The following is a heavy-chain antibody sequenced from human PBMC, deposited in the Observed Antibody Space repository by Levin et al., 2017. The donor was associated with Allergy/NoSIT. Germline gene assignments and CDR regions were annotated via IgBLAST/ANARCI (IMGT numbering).Heavy chain of an antibody. J-gene: IGHJ4*02. Sequence: GSLRLSCTVSGDSINSYYWTWIRQPPGKGLEWVGYVYYRGSTNYNPSLKSRVSISVDTSKNQFSLKVNSVTAADTAVYYCARAGGKATSGFDYILDYWGQGTLVSVSS. CDR1: GDSINSYY. D-gene: IGHD5-12*01. V-gene: IGHV4-59*13. CDR2: VYYRGST. CDR3: ARAGGKATSGFDYILDY.